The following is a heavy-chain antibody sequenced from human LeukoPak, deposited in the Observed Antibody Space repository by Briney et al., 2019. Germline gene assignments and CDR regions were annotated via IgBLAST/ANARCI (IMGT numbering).Heavy chain of an antibody. CDR1: GGSISSSSYY. CDR3: AKEKYYDFWSGSYYFDY. J-gene: IGHJ4*02. Sequence: PSETLSLTCTVSGGSISSSSYYWGWIRQPPGKGLEWIGSIYYSGSTYYNPSLKSRVTISVDTSKNQFSLKLSSVTAADTAVYYCAKEKYYDFWSGSYYFDYWGQGTLVTVSS. D-gene: IGHD3-3*01. V-gene: IGHV4-39*07. CDR2: IYYSGST.